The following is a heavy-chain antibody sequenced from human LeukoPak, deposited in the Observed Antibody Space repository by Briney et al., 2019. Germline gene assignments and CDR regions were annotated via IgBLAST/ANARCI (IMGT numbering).Heavy chain of an antibody. CDR3: AKSGGYDLIDY. J-gene: IGHJ4*02. V-gene: IGHV4-61*02. D-gene: IGHD1-26*01. CDR2: IYTSGST. CDR1: GGSISSGSYY. Sequence: SQTLSLTCTVSGGSISSGSYYWSWIRQPAGKGLEWIGRIYTSGSTNYNPSLKSRVTISIETSKNQISLRLNSVTAADTAIYYCAKSGGYDLIDYWGQGTLVTVSS.